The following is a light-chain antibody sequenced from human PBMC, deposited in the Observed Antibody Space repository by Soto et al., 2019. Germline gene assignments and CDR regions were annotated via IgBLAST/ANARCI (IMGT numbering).Light chain of an antibody. V-gene: IGKV1-5*02. CDR3: QQYFSYPLS. Sequence: DIQMTQSPSTLSAPEGAKSTTLSRASQGLGTWLPWYKQKPGPAPVPLIYDVSRLESGVPSRFSGSGSGTEFTLTISSLQPDDFATYYCQQYFSYPLSFGGGTRVEIK. CDR2: DVS. CDR1: QGLGTW. J-gene: IGKJ4*01.